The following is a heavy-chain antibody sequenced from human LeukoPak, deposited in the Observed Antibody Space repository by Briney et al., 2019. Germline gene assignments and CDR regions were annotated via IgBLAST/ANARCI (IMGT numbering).Heavy chain of an antibody. V-gene: IGHV3-66*01. CDR2: IYSGGST. J-gene: IGHJ6*02. CDR3: ARYTSSPGEGMDV. D-gene: IGHD3-16*01. CDR1: GFTFSDYE. Sequence: AGSLRLSCAASGFTFSDYEMNWVRQAPGKGLEWVSVIYSGGSTNYADSVKGRFTISRDNSKNTLYLQMNSLRAEDTAVYYCARYTSSPGEGMDVWGQGTTVSVSS.